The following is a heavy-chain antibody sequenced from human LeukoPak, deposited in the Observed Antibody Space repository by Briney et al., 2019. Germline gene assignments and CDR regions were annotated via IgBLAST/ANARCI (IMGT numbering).Heavy chain of an antibody. Sequence: PGGSLRLSCVASGFTFSNYVMNWVRQAPGKGLECVSSISGSGGSTYYADSVKGRFTISRDNSKNTLYLQMNSLRAEDTAVYYCAKVGNYYDGSGYSVYGARGPLVTVPS. CDR2: ISGSGGST. D-gene: IGHD3-22*01. CDR3: AKVGNYYDGSGYSVY. V-gene: IGHV3-23*01. CDR1: GFTFSNYV. J-gene: IGHJ4*02.